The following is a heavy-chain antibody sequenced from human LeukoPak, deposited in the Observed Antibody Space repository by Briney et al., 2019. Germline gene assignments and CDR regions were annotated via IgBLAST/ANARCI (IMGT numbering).Heavy chain of an antibody. CDR2: IYYSGST. CDR1: GGSFSGYY. D-gene: IGHD2-2*01. V-gene: IGHV4-30-4*08. CDR3: ARDSPPAGTDY. Sequence: PSETLSLTCAVYGGSFSGYYWSWIRQPPGKGLEWIGYIYYSGSTYYNPSLKSRVTISVDTSKNQFSLKLSSVTAADTAVYYCARDSPPAGTDYWGQGTLVTVSS. J-gene: IGHJ4*02.